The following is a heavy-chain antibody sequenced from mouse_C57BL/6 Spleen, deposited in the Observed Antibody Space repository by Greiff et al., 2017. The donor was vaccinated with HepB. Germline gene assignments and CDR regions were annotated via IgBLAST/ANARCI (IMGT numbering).Heavy chain of an antibody. V-gene: IGHV1-19*01. CDR2: INPYNGGT. J-gene: IGHJ2*01. Sequence: EVKLMESGPVLVKPGASVKMSCKASGYTFTDYYMNWVKQSHGKSLEWIGVINPYNGGTSYNQKFKGKATLTVDKSSSTAYMELNSLTSEDSAVYYCARSLSSSWYFDYWGQGTTLTVSS. CDR1: GYTFTDYY. D-gene: IGHD1-1*01. CDR3: ARSLSSSWYFDY.